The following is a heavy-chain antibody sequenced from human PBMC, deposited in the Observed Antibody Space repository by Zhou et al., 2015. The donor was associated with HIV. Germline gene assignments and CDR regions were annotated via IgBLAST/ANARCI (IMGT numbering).Heavy chain of an antibody. Sequence: QVQLVQSGAEVKKPGASVKVSCKASGYTFTGYYMHWVRQAPGQGLEWMGWINPNSGGTNYAQKFQGRVTMTRDTSISTAYMELSRLRSDDTAVYYCARADSTTMVRGVTTNWFDPWGQGTLVTVSS. CDR2: INPNSGGT. J-gene: IGHJ5*02. D-gene: IGHD3-10*01. CDR3: ARADSTTMVRGVTTNWFDP. V-gene: IGHV1-2*02. CDR1: GYTFTGYY.